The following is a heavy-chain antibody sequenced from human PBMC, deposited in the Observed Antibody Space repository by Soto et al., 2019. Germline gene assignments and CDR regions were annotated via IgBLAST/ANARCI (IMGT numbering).Heavy chain of an antibody. CDR1: GGSISSYY. V-gene: IGHV4-59*08. D-gene: IGHD2-2*01. Sequence: QVQLQESGPGLVKPSETLSLTCTVSGGSISSYYWSWIRQPPGKGLEWIGYIYYSGSTNYNPSLTSRVTRSVDTSKNQFSLKLSSVPAADTSVYYCASRYASCFDYWGQGTLVTVSS. CDR3: ASRYASCFDY. CDR2: IYYSGST. J-gene: IGHJ4*02.